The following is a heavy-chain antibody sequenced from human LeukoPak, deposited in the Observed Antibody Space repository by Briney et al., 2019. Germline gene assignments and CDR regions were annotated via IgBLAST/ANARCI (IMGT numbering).Heavy chain of an antibody. D-gene: IGHD3-10*01. CDR1: GFTFSSYG. V-gene: IGHV3-30*02. J-gene: IGHJ4*02. CDR3: AKGPLLWFGELSEEYYFDY. CDR2: IRYDGSNK. Sequence: GGSLRLSCAASGFTFSSYGMHWVRQAPGKGLEWVAFIRYDGSNKYYADSVKGRFTISRDNSKNTLYLQMNSLRAEDTAVYYCAKGPLLWFGELSEEYYFDYWGQGTLVTVSS.